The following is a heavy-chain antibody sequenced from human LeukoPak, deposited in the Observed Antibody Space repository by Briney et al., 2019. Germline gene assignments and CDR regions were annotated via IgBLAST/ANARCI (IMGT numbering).Heavy chain of an antibody. V-gene: IGHV3-21*01. J-gene: IGHJ4*02. D-gene: IGHD3-10*01. CDR1: GFTFSSYA. Sequence: GGSLRLSCAASGFTFSSYAMNWVRQAPGKGLEWVSSISASSAYMYYAASVKGRHTISRDNAKNSLYLQMNGLRAEDTAVYYCARDFSETLGVWGQGTLVTVSS. CDR3: ARDFSETLGV. CDR2: ISASSAYM.